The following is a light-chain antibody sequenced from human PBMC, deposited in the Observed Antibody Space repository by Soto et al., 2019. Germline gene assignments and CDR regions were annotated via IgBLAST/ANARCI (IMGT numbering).Light chain of an antibody. CDR3: AAWDDSLSDNV. Sequence: QSVLTQPPSASGTPGQRVTISCSGSSSNIGSNTVNWYQQVPETAPKLLIYSNNQRPSGVPDRFSGSKSGTSASLAISGLQSEDEADYYCAAWDDSLSDNVFGGGTKLTVL. V-gene: IGLV1-44*01. J-gene: IGLJ1*01. CDR1: SSNIGSNT. CDR2: SNN.